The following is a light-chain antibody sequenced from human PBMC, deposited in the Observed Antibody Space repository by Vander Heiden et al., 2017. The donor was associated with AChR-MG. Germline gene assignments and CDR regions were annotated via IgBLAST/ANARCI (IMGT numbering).Light chain of an antibody. Sequence: DIQMTQSPSSLSASVGDRVTITCRASQSISSYLNWYQQKPGKAPKLLIYAASSLQSGVPSRFSGSGSGTDFTLTISRLQPEDFATYYCQQSDSTPEGFGPRTKVDIK. J-gene: IGKJ3*01. V-gene: IGKV1-39*01. CDR1: QSISSY. CDR2: AAS. CDR3: QQSDSTPEG.